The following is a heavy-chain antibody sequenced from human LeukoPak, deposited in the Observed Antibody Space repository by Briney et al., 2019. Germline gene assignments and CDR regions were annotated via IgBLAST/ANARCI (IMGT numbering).Heavy chain of an antibody. CDR2: ISYDGSNK. CDR3: ARVGESTY. D-gene: IGHD3-10*01. CDR1: GFTFSSYE. J-gene: IGHJ4*02. V-gene: IGHV3-30*04. Sequence: PGGSLRLSCAASGFTFSSYEMNWVRQAPGKGLEWVAVISYDGSNKYYADSVKGRFTISRDNSKNTLYLQMNSLRAEDTAVYYCARVGESTYWGQGTLVTVSS.